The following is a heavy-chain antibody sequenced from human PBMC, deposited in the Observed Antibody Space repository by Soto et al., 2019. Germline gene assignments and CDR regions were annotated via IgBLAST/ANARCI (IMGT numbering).Heavy chain of an antibody. J-gene: IGHJ3*02. V-gene: IGHV3-33*01. D-gene: IGHD3-16*01. CDR2: MWYDGTNK. CDR1: GFTFRIYS. Sequence: GGSLRLPCAASGFTFRIYSMPWVRQSPGKGLEWVAVMWYDGTNKYYGESVKGRFTISRDNSENTLYLQMNSLRVEDTAVYYCARDATFGTKGGSFDIWGHGTLVTVSS. CDR3: ARDATFGTKGGSFDI.